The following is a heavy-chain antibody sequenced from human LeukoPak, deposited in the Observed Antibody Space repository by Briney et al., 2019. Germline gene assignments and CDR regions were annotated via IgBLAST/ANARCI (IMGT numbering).Heavy chain of an antibody. CDR3: ARLTYYDFWSGYNYAFDI. D-gene: IGHD3-3*01. CDR1: GYTFTGYY. Sequence: ASVKVSCKASGYTFTGYYMHSVRQAPGQGLEWMGWINPSSGGTNYAQKFQGRVTMTRDTSISTAYMELSRLRSDDTAVYYCARLTYYDFWSGYNYAFDIWGQGTMVTVSS. CDR2: INPSSGGT. V-gene: IGHV1-2*02. J-gene: IGHJ3*02.